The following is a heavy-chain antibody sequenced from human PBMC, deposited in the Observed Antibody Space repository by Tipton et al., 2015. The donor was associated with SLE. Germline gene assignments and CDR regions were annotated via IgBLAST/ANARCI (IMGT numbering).Heavy chain of an antibody. Sequence: SLRLSCAAPGFTFSSYGMHWVRLAPGKGLEWVSSIDSSSTYISYAASVEGRFTISRDNPKNSLFLHMNSLRAEDAAVYYCARGGAGDSYYFFDLWGRGTLVTVYS. V-gene: IGHV3-21*01. CDR2: IDSSSTYI. CDR1: GFTFSSYG. CDR3: ARGGAGDSYYFFDL. J-gene: IGHJ2*01. D-gene: IGHD2/OR15-2a*01.